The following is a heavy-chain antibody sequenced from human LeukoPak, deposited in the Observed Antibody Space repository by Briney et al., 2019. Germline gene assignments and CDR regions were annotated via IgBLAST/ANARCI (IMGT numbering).Heavy chain of an antibody. Sequence: SVKVSCKASGGTFSSYAISWVRLAPGQGLEWMGGIIPIFGTANYAQKFQGRVTITADESTSTAYMELSSLRSEDTAVYYCARVVVGATNKFDPWGQGTLVTVSS. CDR1: GGTFSSYA. CDR3: ARVVVGATNKFDP. D-gene: IGHD1-26*01. CDR2: IIPIFGTA. J-gene: IGHJ5*02. V-gene: IGHV1-69*13.